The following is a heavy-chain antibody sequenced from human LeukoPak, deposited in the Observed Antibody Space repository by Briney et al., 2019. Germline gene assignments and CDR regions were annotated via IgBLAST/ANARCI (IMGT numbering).Heavy chain of an antibody. J-gene: IGHJ4*02. Sequence: SETLSLTCAVSGGSISSSSYYWGWIRQPPGKGLEWIGSIYYSGSTYYNPSLKSRVTISVDTSKNQFSLKLSTVTAADTAVYYCARLGNSYCGADCYAFDYWGQGTLVTVSS. CDR1: GGSISSSSYY. D-gene: IGHD2-21*02. V-gene: IGHV4-39*01. CDR3: ARLGNSYCGADCYAFDY. CDR2: IYYSGST.